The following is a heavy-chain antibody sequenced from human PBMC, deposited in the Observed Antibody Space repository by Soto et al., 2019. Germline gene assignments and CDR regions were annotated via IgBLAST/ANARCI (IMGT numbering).Heavy chain of an antibody. CDR2: ISAYNGNT. CDR1: GYTFTSYG. J-gene: IGHJ6*02. Sequence: GASVKVSWKASGYTFTSYGISWVRQAPGQGLEWMGWISAYNGNTNYAQKLQGRVTMTTDTSTSTAYMELRSLRSDDTAVYYCARGGDYYDSSGYYPLYYGMDVWGQGTTVTVSS. V-gene: IGHV1-18*04. CDR3: ARGGDYYDSSGYYPLYYGMDV. D-gene: IGHD3-22*01.